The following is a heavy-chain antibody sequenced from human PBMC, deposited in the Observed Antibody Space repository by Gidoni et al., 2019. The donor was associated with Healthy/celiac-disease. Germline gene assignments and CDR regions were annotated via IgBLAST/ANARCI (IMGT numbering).Heavy chain of an antibody. CDR3: ARGGYCSGGSCCWYFDL. D-gene: IGHD2-15*01. CDR2: ISSSGSTI. CDR1: GFTFSSYE. Sequence: EVQLVESGGGLVQPGGSLRLSCPASGFTFSSYEMNWVRQAPGKGLEWVSYISSSGSTIYYADSVKGRFTIARDNAKNALYLQMNSLRAEDTAVYYCARGGYCSGGSCCWYFDLWGRGTLVTVSS. V-gene: IGHV3-48*03. J-gene: IGHJ2*01.